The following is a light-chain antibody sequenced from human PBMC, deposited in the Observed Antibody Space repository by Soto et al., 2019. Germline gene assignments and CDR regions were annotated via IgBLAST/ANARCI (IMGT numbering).Light chain of an antibody. CDR2: GAS. CDR1: QSVSSN. Sequence: EIVMTQSPATLSVSPGERATLSCRASQSVSSNLAWYQQKPGQAPRLLMYGASTRATGIPARFSGSGSGTEFTLTISSLQSEDFAVYYCQQYNNWLMYTFGQGTKLEIK. CDR3: QQYNNWLMYT. J-gene: IGKJ2*01. V-gene: IGKV3-15*01.